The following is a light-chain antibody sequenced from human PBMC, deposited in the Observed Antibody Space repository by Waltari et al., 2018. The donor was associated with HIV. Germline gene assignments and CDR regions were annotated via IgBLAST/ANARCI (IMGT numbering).Light chain of an antibody. Sequence: QSALTQPASVSGSPGQSTTISCTGTSGDVGSYNLVSWYQQSPGKAPKPLLYEGHRRPSGVSVRFSGSKSGNTASLTISGLRAEDEADYYCCSYAVTNTFVFGTGTKVTVL. CDR2: EGH. CDR3: CSYAVTNTFV. J-gene: IGLJ1*01. CDR1: SGDVGSYNL. V-gene: IGLV2-23*01.